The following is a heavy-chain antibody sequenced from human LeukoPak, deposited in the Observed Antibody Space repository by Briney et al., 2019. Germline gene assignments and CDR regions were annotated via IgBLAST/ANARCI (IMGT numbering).Heavy chain of an antibody. J-gene: IGHJ4*02. CDR1: GGSISSGGYY. D-gene: IGHD2-2*02. V-gene: IGHV4-30-2*01. CDR2: IYHSGST. Sequence: KPSQTLSLTCTVSGGSISSGGYYWSWIRQPPGKGLEWIGYIYHSGSTYYNPSLKSRVTISVDRSKNQFSLKLSSVTAADTAVYYCASVRSHCSSTSCYSGEPIDYWGQGTLVTVSS. CDR3: ASVRSHCSSTSCYSGEPIDY.